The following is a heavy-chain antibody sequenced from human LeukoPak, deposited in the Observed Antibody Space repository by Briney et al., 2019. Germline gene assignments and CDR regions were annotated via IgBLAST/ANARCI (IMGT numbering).Heavy chain of an antibody. CDR3: ARGTRFDWFPSDEVWNYYGMDV. J-gene: IGHJ6*02. CDR2: IYYSGST. CDR1: GGSISRSAYF. D-gene: IGHD3-9*01. V-gene: IGHV4-31*03. Sequence: PSETLSLTCTVSGGSISRSAYFWSWIRQYPGKGLEWIGHIYYSGSTYYNASLKSRVTISVDTSKNQFSLKLNSVTVADTAVYYCARGTRFDWFPSDEVWNYYGMDVWGQGTTVTVSS.